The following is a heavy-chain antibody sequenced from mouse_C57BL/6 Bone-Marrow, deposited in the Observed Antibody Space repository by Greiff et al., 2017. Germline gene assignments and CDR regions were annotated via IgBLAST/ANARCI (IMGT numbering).Heavy chain of an antibody. CDR1: GYTFTSYW. Sequence: QVQLQQPGAELVKPGASVKLSCKASGYTFTSYWMHWVKQRPGQGLEWIGMIHPNSGSTNYNEKFKSKATLTVDKSSSTAYMQLSSLTSEDSAVYYCARKGWRQAWFAYWGQGTLVTVSA. D-gene: IGHD2-3*01. J-gene: IGHJ3*01. CDR3: ARKGWRQAWFAY. V-gene: IGHV1-64*01. CDR2: IHPNSGST.